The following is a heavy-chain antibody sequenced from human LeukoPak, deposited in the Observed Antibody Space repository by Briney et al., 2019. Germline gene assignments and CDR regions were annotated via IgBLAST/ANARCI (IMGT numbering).Heavy chain of an antibody. D-gene: IGHD2-21*02. Sequence: SETLSLTCNVSGASMSNYYWVWIRQPPGKGLEWIGSIYHSGTTYSGSTYYNPSLKSRVTISLDTSKNQFSLKVSSVTAADTAVYYCATQRVMQDRVTWFDPWGQGTLVTVSS. CDR3: ATQRVMQDRVTWFDP. CDR2: IYHSGTTYSGST. J-gene: IGHJ5*02. CDR1: GASMSNYY. V-gene: IGHV4-59*04.